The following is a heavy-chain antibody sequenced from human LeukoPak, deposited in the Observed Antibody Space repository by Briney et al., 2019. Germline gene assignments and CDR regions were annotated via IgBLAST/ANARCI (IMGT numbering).Heavy chain of an antibody. Sequence: VASVKVSFKASGFTSTSYGIHWVRQAPGQGLEWMGWMNPNSGNTGYAQKFQGRVTMTRNTSISTAYMELSSLRSEDTAVYYCAGAYPTYYYDSSGYFPFDYWGQGTLVTVSS. CDR1: GFTSTSYG. CDR2: MNPNSGNT. J-gene: IGHJ4*02. CDR3: AGAYPTYYYDSSGYFPFDY. V-gene: IGHV1-8*02. D-gene: IGHD3-22*01.